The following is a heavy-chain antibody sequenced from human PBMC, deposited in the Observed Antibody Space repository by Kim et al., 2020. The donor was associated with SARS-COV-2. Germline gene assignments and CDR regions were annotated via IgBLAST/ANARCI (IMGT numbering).Heavy chain of an antibody. D-gene: IGHD6-19*01. V-gene: IGHV3-30*03. Sequence: YADSVKGRLTISRDNSKNTLYLQMNSLRAEDTAVYYCARGAVAGDDAFDIWGQGTMVTVSS. J-gene: IGHJ3*02. CDR3: ARGAVAGDDAFDI.